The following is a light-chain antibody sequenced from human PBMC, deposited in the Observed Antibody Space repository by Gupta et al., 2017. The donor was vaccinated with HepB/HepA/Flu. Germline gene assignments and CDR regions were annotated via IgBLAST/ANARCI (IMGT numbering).Light chain of an antibody. CDR2: DVI. CDR3: SSRTTKNTLL. CDR1: SSDIGAYNH. Sequence: QSALTQPASVSGSLGPSITISCTGTSSDIGAYNHVSWYQQHPGKAPKLMIYDVIKRPSGVPNRFSGSKSGNTASLTISGLQAEDEADYYCSSRTTKNTLLFGGGTKLTVL. J-gene: IGLJ2*01. V-gene: IGLV2-14*03.